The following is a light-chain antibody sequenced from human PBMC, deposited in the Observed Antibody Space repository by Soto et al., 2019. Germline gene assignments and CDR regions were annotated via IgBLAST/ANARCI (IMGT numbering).Light chain of an antibody. V-gene: IGKV3-15*01. Sequence: THSPATLSLTQWERATLSCRASQTVRNNYLAWYQQKPGQAPRLLIYDTSTRATGIPARFSGSGAGTEFTLPISSLQSEDFVVYDSQQYRNWPPITFGQGTRLEIK. CDR1: QTVRNN. CDR3: QQYRNWPPIT. J-gene: IGKJ5*01. CDR2: DTS.